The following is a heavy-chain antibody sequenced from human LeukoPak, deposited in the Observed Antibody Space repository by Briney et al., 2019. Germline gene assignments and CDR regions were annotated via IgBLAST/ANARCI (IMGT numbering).Heavy chain of an antibody. D-gene: IGHD4-23*01. V-gene: IGHV1-2*02. Sequence: ASVTVSFTASGYTFTVYYMHWVRQAHGQGLEWMGWINPNSGGTNYAQKFQGRVTMTRDTSISTVYMELGRVRSDDMAVYYCARGAAEYYGGDYGMDVWGQGTTVTVSS. J-gene: IGHJ6*02. CDR2: INPNSGGT. CDR3: ARGAAEYYGGDYGMDV. CDR1: GYTFTVYY.